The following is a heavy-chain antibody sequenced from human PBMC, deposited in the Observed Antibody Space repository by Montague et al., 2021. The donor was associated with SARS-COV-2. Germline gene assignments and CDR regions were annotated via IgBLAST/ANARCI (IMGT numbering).Heavy chain of an antibody. D-gene: IGHD5-12*01. V-gene: IGHV3-21*01. CDR1: GFTFNSYS. CDR3: YSGYDFGY. Sequence: SLRLSCAASGFTFNSYSMNLVRQAPGKGLEWVSSISSTSTSIYYADSVKGRFTISRDNAKNSLYLQMNSLRAEDTAVYYCYSGYDFGYWGQGTLVTVSS. J-gene: IGHJ4*02. CDR2: ISSTSTSI.